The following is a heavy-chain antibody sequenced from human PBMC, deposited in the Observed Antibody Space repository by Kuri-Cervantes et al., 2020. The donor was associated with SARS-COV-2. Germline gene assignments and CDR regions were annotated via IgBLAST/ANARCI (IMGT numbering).Heavy chain of an antibody. V-gene: IGHV1-46*01. J-gene: IGHJ4*02. Sequence: ASVKVSCKASGYTFTGYYMHWVRQAPGQGLEWMGIINPSGGSTSYAQKFQGRVTMTRDTSTSTAYMELSSLRSEDTAVYYCASASMTGIEYWGQGTLVTVSS. CDR1: GYTFTGYY. CDR3: ASASMTGIEY. CDR2: INPSGGST. D-gene: IGHD2/OR15-2a*01.